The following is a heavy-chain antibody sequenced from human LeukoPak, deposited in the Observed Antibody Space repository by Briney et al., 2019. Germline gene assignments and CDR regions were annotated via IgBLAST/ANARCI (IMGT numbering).Heavy chain of an antibody. CDR2: IVVGSGNT. CDR3: VLPASSDVVSMEG. V-gene: IGHV1-58*02. J-gene: IGHJ4*02. CDR1: GSGFTISS. D-gene: IGHD2-15*01. Sequence: SVKVSFKSSGSGFTISSMQWERDARGQRLEWIGWIVVGSGNTNYAQKFQERVTITRDMSTSTAYMELSSLRSEDTAVYYCVLPASSDVVSMEGWGQGTLVTVSS.